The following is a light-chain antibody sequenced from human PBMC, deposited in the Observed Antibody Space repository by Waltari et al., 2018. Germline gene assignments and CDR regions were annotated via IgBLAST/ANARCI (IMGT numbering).Light chain of an antibody. J-gene: IGKJ1*01. CDR1: QTVSSSY. V-gene: IGKV3-20*01. CDR2: GAS. Sequence: EIVLPQSPGTLSLSPGERGTLSCRATQTVSSSYLAWYQQKPGQAPRLLIYGASSRATGIPDRFSGSGSGTDFTLTISRVEPEDFAVYYCQQYGSSPPWTFGQGTKVEIK. CDR3: QQYGSSPPWT.